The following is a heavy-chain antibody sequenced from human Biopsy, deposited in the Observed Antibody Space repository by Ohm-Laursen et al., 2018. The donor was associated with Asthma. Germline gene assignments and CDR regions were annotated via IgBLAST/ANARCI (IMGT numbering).Heavy chain of an antibody. CDR3: AGGRYCSGASCLYGMDV. Sequence: SLRLSCSASGMSVSDYYMTWLRQSPGKGLEWLSHIGIKGTSIYYANSVKGRFTISRDNAKNSLFLQMNGLRADDTAVYFCAGGRYCSGASCLYGMDVWGQGTLVTVSS. V-gene: IGHV3-11*01. CDR1: GMSVSDYY. J-gene: IGHJ4*02. CDR2: IGIKGTSI. D-gene: IGHD2-15*01.